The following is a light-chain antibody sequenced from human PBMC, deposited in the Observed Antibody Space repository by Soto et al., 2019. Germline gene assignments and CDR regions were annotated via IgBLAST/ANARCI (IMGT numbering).Light chain of an antibody. CDR2: SAS. Sequence: DIQMTQSPSSLSASVGDRVTITCRASQSISSYLHWYQQKPGKAPKLLIYSASSLQSGVPSRFSGSGSGTDFTLTISSLQPKDFATYYCQQSYSTPYTFGQGTKLEIK. CDR3: QQSYSTPYT. CDR1: QSISSY. J-gene: IGKJ2*01. V-gene: IGKV1-39*01.